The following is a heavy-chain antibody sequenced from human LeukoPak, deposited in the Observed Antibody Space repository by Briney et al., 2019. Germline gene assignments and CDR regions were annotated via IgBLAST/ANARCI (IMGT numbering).Heavy chain of an antibody. CDR1: VGTLISYA. V-gene: IGHV1-69*04. Sequence: SSVTVSCKSSVGTLISYALSWVRPAPGQGLAWMGRIFPILGIANYAQKFQGRVTITADKSTSTAYMELSSLRSEDTAVYYCARDNIPAAIRGSEPYYYYGMDVWGQGTTVTVSS. CDR2: IFPILGIA. J-gene: IGHJ6*02. D-gene: IGHD2-2*02. CDR3: ARDNIPAAIRGSEPYYYYGMDV.